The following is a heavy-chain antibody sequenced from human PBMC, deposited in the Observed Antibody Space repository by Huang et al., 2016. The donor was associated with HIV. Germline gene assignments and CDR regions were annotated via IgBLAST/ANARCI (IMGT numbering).Heavy chain of an antibody. J-gene: IGHJ4*02. CDR2: LMPFFDSP. CDR1: GGPFRSYS. V-gene: IGHV1-69*13. Sequence: QVQLLQSGAEVKKPGSSVKVSCKASGGPFRSYSIAWVRQAPGQGREWMASLMPFFDSPNYAQKLQGRVRVTADESTSTVYMELRDLRPDDTAVYFCARGSLEYSVSSSLDYWGQGTHVTVSS. D-gene: IGHD4-4*01. CDR3: ARGSLEYSVSSSLDY.